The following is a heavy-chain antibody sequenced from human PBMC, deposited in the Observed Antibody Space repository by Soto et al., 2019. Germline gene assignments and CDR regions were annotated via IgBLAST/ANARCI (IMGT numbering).Heavy chain of an antibody. CDR1: GYSFKNYG. CDR3: ARDDRTIAGAVTLDY. V-gene: IGHV1-3*01. J-gene: IGHJ4*02. Sequence: QVQLVQSGPEVKRPGASVRISCRTAGYSFKNYGIHWVRQAPGKKLEWMGWSNEGSGNTRYSHKFHGRMSTARDTSASTSYSDLRSLSSEDTAVYFCARDDRTIAGAVTLDYWGPGTLVTVSS. D-gene: IGHD3-3*01. CDR2: SNEGSGNT.